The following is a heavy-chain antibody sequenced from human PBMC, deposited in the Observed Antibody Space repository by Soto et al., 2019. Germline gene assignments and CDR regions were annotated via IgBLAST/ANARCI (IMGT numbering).Heavy chain of an antibody. Sequence: ASVKVSCKASGYTFTSYAMHWVRQAPGQRLEWMGWINAGNGNTKYSQKFQGRVTITRDTSVSTAYMELSSLRSEDTAVYYCARLRPKRNWFDPWGQGTMVTVSS. V-gene: IGHV1-3*01. J-gene: IGHJ5*02. CDR1: GYTFTSYA. CDR3: ARLRPKRNWFDP. CDR2: INAGNGNT.